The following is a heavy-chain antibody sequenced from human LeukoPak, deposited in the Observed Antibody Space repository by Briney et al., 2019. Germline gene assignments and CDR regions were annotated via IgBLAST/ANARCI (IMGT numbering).Heavy chain of an antibody. CDR1: GGSISSSSYC. J-gene: IGHJ4*02. Sequence: KPSETLSLTCTVSGGSISSSSYCWGWIRQPPGKGLEWIGSIYYSGITYYNPSLKSRVTISVDTSKNQFSLKLSSVTAADTAVYYCARHAIVVVTAIGSFDYWGQGTLVTVSS. CDR2: IYYSGIT. D-gene: IGHD2-21*02. CDR3: ARHAIVVVTAIGSFDY. V-gene: IGHV4-39*01.